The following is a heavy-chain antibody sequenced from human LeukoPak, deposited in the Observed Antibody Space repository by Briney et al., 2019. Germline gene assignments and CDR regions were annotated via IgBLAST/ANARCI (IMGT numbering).Heavy chain of an antibody. J-gene: IGHJ4*02. V-gene: IGHV4-4*07. Sequence: TSETLSLTCTVSGGSISSYYWSWIRQPAGKGLEWIGRIYTSGSTNYNPSLKSRVTMSVDTSKNQFSLTLSSVTAADTAVYYCARDSVTGDLSRWGQGTLVTVSS. D-gene: IGHD7-27*01. CDR1: GGSISSYY. CDR3: ARDSVTGDLSR. CDR2: IYTSGST.